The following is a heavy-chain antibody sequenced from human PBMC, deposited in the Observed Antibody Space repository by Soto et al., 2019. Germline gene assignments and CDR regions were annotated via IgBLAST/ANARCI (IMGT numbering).Heavy chain of an antibody. D-gene: IGHD3-22*01. V-gene: IGHV4-31*03. CDR2: IYYSGST. Sequence: SETLSLTCTVSGGSISSGGYYWSWIRQHPGKGLEWIGYIYYSGSTYYNPSLKSRVTISVDTSKNQFSLKLSSVTAADTAVYYCARERYYDSSGLFDPWGQGTLVTVSS. J-gene: IGHJ5*02. CDR1: GGSISSGGYY. CDR3: ARERYYDSSGLFDP.